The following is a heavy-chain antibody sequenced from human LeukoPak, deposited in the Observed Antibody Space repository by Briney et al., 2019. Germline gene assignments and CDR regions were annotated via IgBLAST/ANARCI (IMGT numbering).Heavy chain of an antibody. CDR2: IYFTGST. J-gene: IGHJ4*02. CDR1: GGSISTHY. V-gene: IGHV4-59*11. Sequence: SETLSLTCTVSGGSISTHYWTWIRQPPGKGLEWIGYIYFTGSTNYNPSLKSRVTISVDASKNQFSLKLSSVTDADTAMYYCARGSRQIDYWGQGTLVPVSS. CDR3: ARGSRQIDY.